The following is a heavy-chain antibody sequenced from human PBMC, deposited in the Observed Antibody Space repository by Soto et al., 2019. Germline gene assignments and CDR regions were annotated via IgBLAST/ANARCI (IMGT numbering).Heavy chain of an antibody. Sequence: ASVKVSCKDSGYTFNGYYMHWVRQAPGQGLEGMGWINPNSGGTKYAQKFPVWVTMTRYTSISTAYMELSTLRSDDTAVYYCAREGPADSSSECFQHWGQGTLVTVSS. V-gene: IGHV1-2*04. CDR3: AREGPADSSSECFQH. CDR2: INPNSGGT. CDR1: GYTFNGYY. D-gene: IGHD6-6*01. J-gene: IGHJ1*01.